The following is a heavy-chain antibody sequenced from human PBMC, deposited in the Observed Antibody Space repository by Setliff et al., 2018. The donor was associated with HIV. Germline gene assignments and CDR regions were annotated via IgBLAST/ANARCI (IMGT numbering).Heavy chain of an antibody. CDR3: AKDMQDNNSFGPNSNLGY. CDR1: GYTFSNYA. CDR2: INTANANT. D-gene: IGHD5-18*01. V-gene: IGHV1-3*04. Sequence: ASVKVSCKSSGYTFSNYALHWVRQAPGQRLEWMGWINTANANTKYSQKFQGRVTITRDTSASTAYMELSSLRSEDTAVYFCAKDMQDNNSFGPNSNLGYWGQGTQVTVSS. J-gene: IGHJ4*02.